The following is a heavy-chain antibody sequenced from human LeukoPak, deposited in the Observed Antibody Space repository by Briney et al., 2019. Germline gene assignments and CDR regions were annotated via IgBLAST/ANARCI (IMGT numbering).Heavy chain of an antibody. D-gene: IGHD2-2*01. J-gene: IGHJ6*03. CDR2: ISYDGSNK. V-gene: IGHV3-30*18. CDR1: GFTFSSYG. CDR3: AKDGLDIVVVPAAFPYYMDV. Sequence: GGSLRLSCAASGFTFSSYGMHWVRQAPGKGLEWVAVISYDGSNKYYADSVKGRFTISRDNSKNTLYLQMNSLRAEDTAVYYCAKDGLDIVVVPAAFPYYMDVWGKGTTVTVSS.